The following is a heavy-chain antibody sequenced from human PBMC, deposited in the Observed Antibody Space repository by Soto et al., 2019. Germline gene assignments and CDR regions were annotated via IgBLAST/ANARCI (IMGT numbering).Heavy chain of an antibody. D-gene: IGHD3-22*01. CDR2: INHSGST. Sequence: SETLSLTCAVYGGSFSGYYWSWIRQPPGKGLEWIGEINHSGSTNYNPSLKSRVTISVDTSKNQFSLKLSSVTAADTAVYYCARYYDSSGFDDAFDIWGQGTMVTVSS. CDR3: ARYYDSSGFDDAFDI. V-gene: IGHV4-34*01. J-gene: IGHJ3*02. CDR1: GGSFSGYY.